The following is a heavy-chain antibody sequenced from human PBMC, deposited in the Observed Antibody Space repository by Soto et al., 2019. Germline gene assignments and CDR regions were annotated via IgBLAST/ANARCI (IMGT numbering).Heavy chain of an antibody. CDR3: AXFLCSSSSCYLFYGMDV. CDR2: INPNSGDT. Sequence: ASVKVSCKASGYTFTGYYMHWVRQVPGQGLEWMGWINPNSGDTKYVQEFQGRVTMTRDTSISTAYMELSRLRSDDTAVYYCAXFLCSSSSCYLFYGMDVWGQGTTVTVSS. CDR1: GYTFTGYY. V-gene: IGHV1-2*02. D-gene: IGHD2-15*01. J-gene: IGHJ6*02.